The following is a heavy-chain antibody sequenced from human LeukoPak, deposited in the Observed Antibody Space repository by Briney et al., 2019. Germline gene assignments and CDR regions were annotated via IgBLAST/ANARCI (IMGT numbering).Heavy chain of an antibody. D-gene: IGHD3-3*01. V-gene: IGHV3-23*01. J-gene: IGHJ1*01. CDR1: GFTFTNYA. CDR2: ISATRGNT. Sequence: GGSLRLSCVASGFTFTNYAMSWVRQPPGKGLEWVSAISATRGNTYYADSVQGRFSISRDNSKNTLYLQMNSLRAEDTAVYYCASAPPGYYDFWSGYSPSGYFQHWGQGTLVTVSS. CDR3: ASAPPGYYDFWSGYSPSGYFQH.